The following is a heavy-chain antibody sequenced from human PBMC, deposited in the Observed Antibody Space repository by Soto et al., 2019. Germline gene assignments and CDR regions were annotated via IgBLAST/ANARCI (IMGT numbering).Heavy chain of an antibody. CDR2: IYWDDDK. J-gene: IGHJ5*02. CDR3: AHSLRGYCSGGSCYSNWFDP. V-gene: IGHV2-5*02. CDR1: GFSLSTSGVG. D-gene: IGHD2-15*01. Sequence: QITLKESGPTLVKPTQTLTLTCTFSGFSLSTSGVGVGWIRQPPGKALEWLALIYWDDDKRYSPSLKSRLTLTKDPAKNQVVLTMTNRDPVDTATYYCAHSLRGYCSGGSCYSNWFDPWGQGTLVTVSS.